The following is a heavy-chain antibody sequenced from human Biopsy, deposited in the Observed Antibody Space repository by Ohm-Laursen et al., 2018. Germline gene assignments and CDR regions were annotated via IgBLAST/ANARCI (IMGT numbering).Heavy chain of an antibody. CDR3: AHRQKWTFDF. CDR1: GFSLTNGGLS. D-gene: IGHD1-26*01. Sequence: TQTLTLSCSFSGFSLTNGGLSVCWIRQSPGRALEWLGLIYGDDNKRYSPSLKSRLLITKDTSKNQVVLTLTNVDPVDTGTYYCAHRQKWTFDFWGQGTLVTVSS. J-gene: IGHJ4*02. CDR2: IYGDDNK. V-gene: IGHV2-5*08.